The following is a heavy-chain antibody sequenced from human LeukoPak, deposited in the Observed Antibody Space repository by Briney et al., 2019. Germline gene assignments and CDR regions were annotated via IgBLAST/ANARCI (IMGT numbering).Heavy chain of an antibody. Sequence: GGSLRLSCAASGFTFSSYWMSWVRQAPGKGLEWVANIKQDGSEKYYVDSVKGRFTISRDNAKNSLYLQMNSLRAEDTAVYYCARGSYDFWSGYDSYWGQGTLVTVSS. V-gene: IGHV3-7*01. CDR3: ARGSYDFWSGYDSY. J-gene: IGHJ4*02. CDR2: IKQDGSEK. CDR1: GFTFSSYW. D-gene: IGHD3-3*01.